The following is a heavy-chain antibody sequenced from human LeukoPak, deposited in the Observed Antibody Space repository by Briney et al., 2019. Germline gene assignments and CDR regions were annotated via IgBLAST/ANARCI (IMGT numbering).Heavy chain of an antibody. CDR3: ARRGDYGSGNDDAFDI. D-gene: IGHD3-10*01. CDR1: GYSISSGYY. J-gene: IGHJ3*02. Sequence: PSETLSLTCAVSGYSISSGYYWGWIRQPPGKGLEWIGSIYHSGSTYYNPSLKSRVTISVDTSKNQFSLKLSSVTAADTAVYYCARRGDYGSGNDDAFDIWGQGTMVTVSS. CDR2: IYHSGST. V-gene: IGHV4-38-2*01.